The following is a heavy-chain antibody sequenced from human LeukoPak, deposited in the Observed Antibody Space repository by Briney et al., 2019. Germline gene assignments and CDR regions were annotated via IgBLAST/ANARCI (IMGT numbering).Heavy chain of an antibody. CDR3: ARDLDYDILTGYYRSGRYNWFDP. D-gene: IGHD3-9*01. CDR1: GGSISSYY. V-gene: IGHV4-4*07. CDR2: IYTSGST. Sequence: SETLSLTCTVSGGSISSYYWSWIRQPAGKGLEWIGRIYTSGSTNYNPSLKSRVTMSVDTSKNQFSLKLSSVTAADTAVYYCARDLDYDILTGYYRSGRYNWFDPWGQGPRSPSPQ. J-gene: IGHJ5*02.